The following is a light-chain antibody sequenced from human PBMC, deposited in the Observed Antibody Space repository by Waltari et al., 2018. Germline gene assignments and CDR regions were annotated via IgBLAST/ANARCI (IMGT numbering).Light chain of an antibody. Sequence: QSALTQPGPVSGAPGQSITISCTGTTSDGGGYDYVSWYQHYPGEAPKLILHDVANRPSGVAKRFSGSQSGSTASLTISGLQAEDEALYYCTSKTTSNTLVFGGGTKVTVL. CDR1: TSDGGGYDY. CDR2: DVA. CDR3: TSKTTSNTLV. V-gene: IGLV2-14*01. J-gene: IGLJ3*02.